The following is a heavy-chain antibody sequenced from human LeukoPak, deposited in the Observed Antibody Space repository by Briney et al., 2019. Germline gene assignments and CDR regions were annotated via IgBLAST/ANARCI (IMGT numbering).Heavy chain of an antibody. CDR2: ISSGSSYI. J-gene: IGHJ4*02. V-gene: IGHV3-21*04. CDR1: GFTFSSYN. Sequence: GGSLRLSCAASGFTFSSYNMNWVRQAPGKGLEWVSSISSGSSYIYYADSVKGRFTISRDNAKNSLYLQMNSLRAEDTAVYYCAKEWLLQYYFDYWGQGTLVTVSS. CDR3: AKEWLLQYYFDY. D-gene: IGHD3-22*01.